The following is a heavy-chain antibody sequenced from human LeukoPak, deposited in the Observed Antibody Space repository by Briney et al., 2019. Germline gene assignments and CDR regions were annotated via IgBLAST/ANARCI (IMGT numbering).Heavy chain of an antibody. CDR1: GGSISSYY. CDR3: ARDRGIVVVPAEPHWFDP. CDR2: IYTRGST. Sequence: SETLSLTCTVSGGSISSYYWSWIRQPAGKGLEWIGRIYTRGSTNYNPSLKSRVTMSVDTSKNQFSLKLSSVTAADTAVYYCARDRGIVVVPAEPHWFDPWGQGTLVTVSS. D-gene: IGHD2-2*01. V-gene: IGHV4-4*07. J-gene: IGHJ5*02.